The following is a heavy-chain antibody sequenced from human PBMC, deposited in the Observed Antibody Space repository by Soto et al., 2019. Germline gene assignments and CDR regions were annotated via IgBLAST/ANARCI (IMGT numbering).Heavy chain of an antibody. J-gene: IGHJ4*02. CDR1: GGSISSYY. CDR2: IYYSGST. D-gene: IGHD6-13*01. Sequence: PSETLSLTCTVSGGSISSYYWSWIRQPPGKGLEWIGYIYYSGSTNYNPSLKSRVTISVDTSKNQFSLKLSSVTAAATAVYYCAAGHSSSSSPLDYWGQGTLVTVSS. CDR3: AAGHSSSSSPLDY. V-gene: IGHV4-59*01.